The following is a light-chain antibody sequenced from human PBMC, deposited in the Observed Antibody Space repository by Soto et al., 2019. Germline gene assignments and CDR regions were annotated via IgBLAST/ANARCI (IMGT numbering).Light chain of an antibody. CDR1: QSITTW. J-gene: IGKJ4*01. Sequence: DIQITQSPSTFSSYVSDSVTITCGASQSITTWLAWYQQKPGKVPKLLIYAASTLQSGVPSRFSASGSGTDFTLTISSLQPEDVATYYCQNYNSDTLTFGGG. V-gene: IGKV1-27*01. CDR3: QNYNSDTLT. CDR2: AAS.